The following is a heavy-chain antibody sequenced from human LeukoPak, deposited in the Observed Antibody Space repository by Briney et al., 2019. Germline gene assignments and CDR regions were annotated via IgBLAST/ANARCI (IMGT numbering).Heavy chain of an antibody. CDR1: GFTFSYYW. V-gene: IGHV3-49*04. Sequence: PGGSLRLSCAASGFTFSYYWMSWVRQAPGKGLQWIGFIRSSGTTQYAASVKGRFTISRDDSKSIAYLQMNSLKTEDTAVYYCTRDRFYVWFDPWGQGTLVTVSS. D-gene: IGHD3-16*01. CDR2: IRSSGTT. J-gene: IGHJ5*02. CDR3: TRDRFYVWFDP.